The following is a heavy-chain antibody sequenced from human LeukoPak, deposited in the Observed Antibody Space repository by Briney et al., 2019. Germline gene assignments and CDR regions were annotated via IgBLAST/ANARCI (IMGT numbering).Heavy chain of an antibody. CDR1: GYTFTGYY. D-gene: IGHD3-3*01. Sequence: ASVKVSCKSSGYTFTGYYMHWVRQAPGQRLEWMGWINAGNGNTKYSQEFQDRVTITRDTSASTAYMELSSLRSEDMAVYYCARARYETRIWPKSRYDYYHYMDVWGKGTTVTVSS. J-gene: IGHJ6*03. V-gene: IGHV1-3*03. CDR3: ARARYETRIWPKSRYDYYHYMDV. CDR2: INAGNGNT.